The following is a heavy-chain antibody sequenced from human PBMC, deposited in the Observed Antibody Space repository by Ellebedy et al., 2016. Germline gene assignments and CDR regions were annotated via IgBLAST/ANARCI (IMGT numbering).Heavy chain of an antibody. V-gene: IGHV3-7*01. CDR1: GFIFKSYW. CDR3: ARNPGSGWYFDY. D-gene: IGHD6-19*01. Sequence: GESLKISCAASGFIFKSYWMSWVRQAPGKGLEWVANINQDGREKNCVDSVKARFTISRDNAKNSLYLQMTSLRAEDTAVYYCARNPGSGWYFDYWGQGILVTVSS. J-gene: IGHJ4*02. CDR2: INQDGREK.